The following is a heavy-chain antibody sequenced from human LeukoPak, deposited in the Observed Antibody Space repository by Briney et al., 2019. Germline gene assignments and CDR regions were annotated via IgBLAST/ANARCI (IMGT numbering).Heavy chain of an antibody. CDR1: GFTFSSYD. J-gene: IGHJ4*02. Sequence: PGGSLRLSCAASGFTFSSYDMHWVRQATGKGLEWVSAIGTAGDTYYPGSVKGRFTISRDNAKNSLYLQMNSLRAEDTALYYCAKDMGGSYLTFDYWGQGTLVTVSS. D-gene: IGHD1-26*01. V-gene: IGHV3-13*01. CDR3: AKDMGGSYLTFDY. CDR2: IGTAGDT.